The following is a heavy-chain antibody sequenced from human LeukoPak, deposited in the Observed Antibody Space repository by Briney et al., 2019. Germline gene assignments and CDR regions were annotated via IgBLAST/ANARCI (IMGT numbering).Heavy chain of an antibody. J-gene: IGHJ4*02. V-gene: IGHV3-74*01. CDR1: GFTFSSYA. CDR3: ARDRDFDFDY. Sequence: GGSLRLSCAASGFTFSSYAMSWVRQAPGKGLEWVSRINSDGSSTSYADSVKGRFTISRDNAKNTLYLQMNSLRAEDTAVYYCARDRDFDFDYWGQGTLVTVSS. D-gene: IGHD3-9*01. CDR2: INSDGSST.